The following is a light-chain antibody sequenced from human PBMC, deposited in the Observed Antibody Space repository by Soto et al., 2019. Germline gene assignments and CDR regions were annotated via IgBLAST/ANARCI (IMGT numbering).Light chain of an antibody. CDR3: QSYDSNLSVV. CDR1: SSNIGAGYD. J-gene: IGLJ2*01. Sequence: QSALTQPPSVSGAPGQRVTISCNGSSSNIGAGYDVHWYQQLPGTAPKLLIYGNSNRPSGVPDRFSGSKSGTSASLAITGLQAEDEADYYCQSYDSNLSVVFGGGTKLTVL. CDR2: GNS. V-gene: IGLV1-40*01.